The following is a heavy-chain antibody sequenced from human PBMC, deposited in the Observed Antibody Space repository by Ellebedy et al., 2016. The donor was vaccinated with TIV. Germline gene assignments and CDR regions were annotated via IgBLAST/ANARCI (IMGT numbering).Heavy chain of an antibody. J-gene: IGHJ4*02. Sequence: GESLKISCAASGFTFDDYGMSWVRQAPGKGLEWVSGINWNGGSTGYADSVKGRFTISRDNAKNSLYLQMNSLRAEDTALYYCARDSPLGYYEAIYWGQGTLVTVSS. CDR3: ARDSPLGYYEAIY. D-gene: IGHD3-22*01. V-gene: IGHV3-20*04. CDR1: GFTFDDYG. CDR2: INWNGGST.